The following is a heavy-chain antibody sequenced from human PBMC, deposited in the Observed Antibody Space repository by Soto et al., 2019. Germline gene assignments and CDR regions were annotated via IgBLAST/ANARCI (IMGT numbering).Heavy chain of an antibody. CDR1: GYHFTNYW. J-gene: IGHJ6*02. Sequence: PGESLKISCKGSGYHFTNYWIGWVRQMPGKGLEWMGFIYPSDSDTRYSPSFQGQVTISADKSINSVYLQWSSLKASDTATYYCARLGFNYDFLSGYYNVHHYYGIDVWGQGTTVTVSS. D-gene: IGHD3-3*01. V-gene: IGHV5-51*01. CDR2: IYPSDSDT. CDR3: ARLGFNYDFLSGYYNVHHYYGIDV.